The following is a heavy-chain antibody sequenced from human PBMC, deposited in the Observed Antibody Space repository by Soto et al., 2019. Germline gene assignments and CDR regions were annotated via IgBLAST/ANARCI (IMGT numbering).Heavy chain of an antibody. J-gene: IGHJ4*02. CDR3: ARARLVVEGRFDY. Sequence: GGSLRLSCAVSGFSFSDYYMNWIRQAPGKGLEWLSYISSTATYTNYADSVRGRFTISRDSAKNSLCLDMNGLRAEDTAVYYCARARLVVEGRFDYWGQGTLVTVSS. D-gene: IGHD3-22*01. CDR1: GFSFSDYY. CDR2: ISSTATYT. V-gene: IGHV3-11*06.